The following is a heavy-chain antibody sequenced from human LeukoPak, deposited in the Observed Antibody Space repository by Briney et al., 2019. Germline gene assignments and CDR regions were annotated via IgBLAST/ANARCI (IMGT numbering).Heavy chain of an antibody. V-gene: IGHV4-38-2*02. J-gene: IGHJ5*02. CDR3: ARDLVTTIAVAERQNWFDP. CDR2: IYHSGST. CDR1: GYSISSGYY. D-gene: IGHD6-19*01. Sequence: SETLSLTCTVSGYSISSGYYWGWIRQPPGKGLEWIGSIYHSGSTYYNPSLKGRVTISVDTSKNQFSLKLSSVTAADTAVYYCARDLVTTIAVAERQNWFDPWGQGTLVTVSS.